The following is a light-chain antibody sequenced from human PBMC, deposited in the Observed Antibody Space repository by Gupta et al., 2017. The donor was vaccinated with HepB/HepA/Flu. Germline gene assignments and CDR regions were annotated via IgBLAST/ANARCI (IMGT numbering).Light chain of an antibody. CDR1: QNIRNY. V-gene: IGKV1-39*01. Sequence: DIQMTQSPSSLSASVGDRVTITCRASQNIRNYLNWYQQKAGNAPKLLIYSTSSLQSGVPSRFSGSGSGTDFTLTISSLQSEDFATYYCQQSDTLPYTFGQGTKMEIK. J-gene: IGKJ2*01. CDR3: QQSDTLPYT. CDR2: STS.